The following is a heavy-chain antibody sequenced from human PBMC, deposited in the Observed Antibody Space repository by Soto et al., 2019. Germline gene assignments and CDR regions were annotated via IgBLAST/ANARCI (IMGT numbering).Heavy chain of an antibody. D-gene: IGHD3-22*01. V-gene: IGHV3-30*03. J-gene: IGHJ5*02. Sequence: QVQLVESGGGVVQPGRSLRLTCAASGFIFSGSGMHWVRQAPGKGLEWVPLVSNDGIRNYYGDSVKGRFTISSDNAENTVYLQMTIVRAEDTAVYYCGRWVGCFMYVNSGKYGSWGQGTLVTVSS. CDR1: GFIFSGSG. CDR3: GRWVGCFMYVNSGKYGS. CDR2: VSNDGIRN.